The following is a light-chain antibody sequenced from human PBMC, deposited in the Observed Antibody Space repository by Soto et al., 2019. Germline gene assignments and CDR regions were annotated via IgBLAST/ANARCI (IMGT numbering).Light chain of an antibody. J-gene: IGKJ1*01. CDR2: AAS. Sequence: QMTQSPSSLSASVGDRVTITCRASQDISDHLAWYQQKPGKAPKLLIYAASTLQWGVPSRFSGGASGTDFTLTISSLQPEDVATYYCQRYNDVLRMFGQGTKVEMK. CDR3: QRYNDVLRM. V-gene: IGKV1-27*01. CDR1: QDISDH.